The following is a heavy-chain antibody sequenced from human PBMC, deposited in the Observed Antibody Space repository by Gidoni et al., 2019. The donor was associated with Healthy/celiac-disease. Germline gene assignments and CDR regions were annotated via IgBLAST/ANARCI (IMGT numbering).Heavy chain of an antibody. CDR1: GGTFSSYA. V-gene: IGHV1-69*04. D-gene: IGHD6-19*01. CDR3: ARRRDSSGWYWDY. J-gene: IGHJ4*02. CDR2: IIPILGIE. Sequence: QVQLVQSGAEVKKPGSSVKVSCKASGGTFSSYAISWVRQAPGQGLEWMGRIIPILGIENYAQKFQGRVTITADKSTSTAYMELSSLRSEDTAVYYCARRRDSSGWYWDYWGQGTLVTVSS.